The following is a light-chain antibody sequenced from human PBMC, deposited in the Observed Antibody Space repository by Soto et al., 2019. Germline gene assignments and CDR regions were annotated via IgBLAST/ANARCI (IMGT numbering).Light chain of an antibody. Sequence: EIVLTQSPATLSLSPGERATLSCRASQSVSSYLAWYQQKPGQAPRLLIYDASNRATGIPARFSGSGSGTDFTLTISSLEPEDFAVYYCQQSSNWPLNLGPGTKVDIK. CDR2: DAS. CDR3: QQSSNWPLN. V-gene: IGKV3-11*01. CDR1: QSVSSY. J-gene: IGKJ3*01.